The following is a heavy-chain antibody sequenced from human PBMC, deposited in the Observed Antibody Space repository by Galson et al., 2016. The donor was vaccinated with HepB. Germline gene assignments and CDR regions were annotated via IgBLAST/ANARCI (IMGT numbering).Heavy chain of an antibody. V-gene: IGHV3-74*01. D-gene: IGHD3-10*01. J-gene: IGHJ5*02. CDR3: ARVRGDITFLQGKLRPNNWFDP. CDR1: GFAFSSHW. Sequence: SLRLSCAASGFAFSSHWMHWVRQDLGKGLVWVSRINSDGTISNYADSVKGRFTISRDNAKNTLYLQMNSLRAEDTAVYYCARVRGDITFLQGKLRPNNWFDPWGQGPLVTVSS. CDR2: INSDGTIS.